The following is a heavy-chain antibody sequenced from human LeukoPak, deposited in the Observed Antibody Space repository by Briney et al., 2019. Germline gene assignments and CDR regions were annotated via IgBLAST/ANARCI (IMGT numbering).Heavy chain of an antibody. Sequence: GGSLRVSCAASGFTFSTSGMNWVRQAPGKGLQWVAYISSRSESKYYAASVKGRFTISRDNARNSLYLQMNSLRDDDTAVYYCARVWQLGVWGQGTAVTVSS. CDR2: ISSRSESK. D-gene: IGHD3-10*01. J-gene: IGHJ6*02. CDR1: GFTFSTSG. V-gene: IGHV3-48*02. CDR3: ARVWQLGV.